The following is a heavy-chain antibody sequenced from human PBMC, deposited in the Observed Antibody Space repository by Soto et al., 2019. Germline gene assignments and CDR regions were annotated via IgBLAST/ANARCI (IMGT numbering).Heavy chain of an antibody. J-gene: IGHJ3*02. D-gene: IGHD6-6*01. CDR1: GDSVSSNSAA. V-gene: IGHV6-1*01. CDR2: TYYRSKWYN. Sequence: SQTLSLTCAISGDSVSSNSAAWNWIRQSPSRGLEWLGRTYYRSKWYNDYTESVKSRITINPDTSKNQFSLQLNSVPPEDTVFFYCASERFYSSSYCCAFDIGGQGKMVTVS. CDR3: ASERFYSSSYCCAFDI.